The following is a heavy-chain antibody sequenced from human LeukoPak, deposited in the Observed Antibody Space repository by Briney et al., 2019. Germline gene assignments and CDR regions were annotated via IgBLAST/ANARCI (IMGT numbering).Heavy chain of an antibody. CDR1: GFTFSSYG. V-gene: IGHV3-30*18. J-gene: IGHJ4*02. CDR2: ISYDGSNK. D-gene: IGHD4-17*01. CDR3: AKGGFATVTFFDY. Sequence: GGSLRLSCAASGFTFSSYGMHWVRQAPGKGLEWVAVISYDGSNKYYADSVKGRFTISRDNSKNTLYLQMNSLRAEDTAVYYCAKGGFATVTFFDYWGQGTLVTVSS.